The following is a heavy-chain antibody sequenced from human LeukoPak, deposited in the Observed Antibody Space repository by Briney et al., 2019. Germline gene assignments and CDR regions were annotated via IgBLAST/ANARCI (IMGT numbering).Heavy chain of an antibody. J-gene: IGHJ4*02. D-gene: IGHD7-27*01. CDR2: IYYSGST. V-gene: IGHV4-39*01. CDR3: ASLSGGGYFDY. Sequence: SETLSLTCTVSGGSMSSSSYYWGWIRQPPGKGLEWIGSIYYSGSTYYNPSLKSRVTISVDTSKNQFSLKLGSVTAADTAVYYCASLSGGGYFDYWGQGTLVTVSS. CDR1: GGSMSSSSYY.